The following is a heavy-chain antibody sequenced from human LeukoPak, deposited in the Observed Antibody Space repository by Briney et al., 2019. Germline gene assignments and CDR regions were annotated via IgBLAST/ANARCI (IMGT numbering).Heavy chain of an antibody. CDR3: ARDHWSHYYGSGGENYFDP. V-gene: IGHV1-18*01. CDR2: ISGFNAYT. J-gene: IGHJ5*02. Sequence: ASVKVSCKAPGYSFTMYGISWVRQAPGQGLEWMGWISGFNAYTNYAQKLQGRVTMTTDTSTSTAYMEVRGLRSDDTAVYYCARDHWSHYYGSGGENYFDPWGQGTLVTVSS. D-gene: IGHD3-10*01. CDR1: GYSFTMYG.